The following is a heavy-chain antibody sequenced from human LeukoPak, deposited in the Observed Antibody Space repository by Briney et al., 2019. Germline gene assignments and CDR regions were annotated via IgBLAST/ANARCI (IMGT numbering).Heavy chain of an antibody. Sequence: ASVTVSCKASGYTFTSYAMHWVRQAPGQGLEWMGWINAGNGNTKYSQKFQGRVTLTRDTSASTAYMELSSLRSKDTAVYYCARATPSYSADYYGMDVWGQGTTVTVSS. CDR2: INAGNGNT. CDR1: GYTFTSYA. CDR3: ARATPSYSADYYGMDV. V-gene: IGHV1-3*01. J-gene: IGHJ6*02. D-gene: IGHD2-15*01.